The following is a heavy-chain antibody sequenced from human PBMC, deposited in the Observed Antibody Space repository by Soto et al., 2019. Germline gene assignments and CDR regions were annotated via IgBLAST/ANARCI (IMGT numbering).Heavy chain of an antibody. CDR2: INHSGST. D-gene: IGHD6-13*01. V-gene: IGHV4-34*01. Sequence: SETLSLTCAVYGGSFSGYYWSWIRQPPEKGLEWIGEINHSGSTNYNPSLKSRVTISVDTSKNQFSLKLSSVTAADTAVYYCARAGIAAAGTPFDYWGQGTLVTVSS. J-gene: IGHJ4*02. CDR1: GGSFSGYY. CDR3: ARAGIAAAGTPFDY.